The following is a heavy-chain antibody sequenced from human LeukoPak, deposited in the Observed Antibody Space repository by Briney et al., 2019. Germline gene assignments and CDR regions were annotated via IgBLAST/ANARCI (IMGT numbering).Heavy chain of an antibody. Sequence: SETLSLRCAVYGWSFSAYYWSWIRRPPGKRLEWIGEINHSGSTNQNPSLKSRVTISVDTSNHQFSLRLSSVTAADTAVYYCARMVRERHSFDIWGQGTMVTVSS. D-gene: IGHD3-10*01. CDR3: ARMVRERHSFDI. J-gene: IGHJ3*02. CDR1: GWSFSAYY. CDR2: INHSGST. V-gene: IGHV4-34*01.